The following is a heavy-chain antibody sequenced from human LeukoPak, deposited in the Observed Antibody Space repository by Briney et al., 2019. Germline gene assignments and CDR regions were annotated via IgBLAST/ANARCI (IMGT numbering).Heavy chain of an antibody. J-gene: IGHJ4*02. Sequence: SETLSLTCTVSGGSISSYYWSWTRQPAGKGLEWIGRIYTSGSTNYNPSLKSRVTMSVDTSKNQFSLKLSSVTAADTAVYYCTREYSSGRPYYFDYWGQGTLVTVSS. CDR3: TREYSSGRPYYFDY. CDR2: IYTSGST. D-gene: IGHD6-19*01. V-gene: IGHV4-4*07. CDR1: GGSISSYY.